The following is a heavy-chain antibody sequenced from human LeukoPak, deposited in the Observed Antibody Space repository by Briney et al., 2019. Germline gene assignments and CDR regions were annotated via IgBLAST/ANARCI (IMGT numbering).Heavy chain of an antibody. D-gene: IGHD2-2*01. J-gene: IGHJ5*02. CDR2: IYPGDSDT. CDR3: ARLQEDIVVVPAALPYNWFDP. Sequence: GESLKISCKGSGYIFAAYWIGWVRQLPGKGLWWMGSIYPGDSDTRYSPFFHGHVTISVDTSINTAYLQWNSLKASDTAIYYCARLQEDIVVVPAALPYNWFDPWGRGSLVTVSS. V-gene: IGHV5-51*01. CDR1: GYIFAAYW.